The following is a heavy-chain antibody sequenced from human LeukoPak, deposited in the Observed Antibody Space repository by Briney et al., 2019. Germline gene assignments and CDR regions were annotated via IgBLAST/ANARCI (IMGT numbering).Heavy chain of an antibody. Sequence: PGGSLRLSCAASGFTFSSYWMHWVRQAPGKGLVWVSRINSDGSSTSYADSVKGRFTISRDNAKNTLYLQMNSLRAEDTAVYYCARIKRGSYLNFDYWGQGTLVTVSS. CDR2: INSDGSST. V-gene: IGHV3-74*01. J-gene: IGHJ4*02. CDR3: ARIKRGSYLNFDY. CDR1: GFTFSSYW. D-gene: IGHD1-26*01.